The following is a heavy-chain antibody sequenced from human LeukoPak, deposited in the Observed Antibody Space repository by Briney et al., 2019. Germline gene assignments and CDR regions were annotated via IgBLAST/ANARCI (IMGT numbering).Heavy chain of an antibody. CDR2: ISSSSNKV. J-gene: IGHJ4*02. V-gene: IGHV3-48*01. CDR3: ARNFYCGGDCAISYFDY. CDR1: GFSISDYS. Sequence: GGSLRLSCAASGFSISDYSMNWVRQVPGKGLEWVSYISSSSNKVYYADSVKGRFTISRDNAKNSLFLQMNSLRADDTAVYYCARNFYCGGDCAISYFDYWGQGTLVTVSS. D-gene: IGHD2-21*02.